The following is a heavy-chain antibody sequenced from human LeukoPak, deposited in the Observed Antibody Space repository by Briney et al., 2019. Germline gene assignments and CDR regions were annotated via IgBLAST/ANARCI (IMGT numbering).Heavy chain of an antibody. CDR2: IKVDGSEK. D-gene: IGHD3-22*01. V-gene: IGHV3-7*01. J-gene: IGHJ4*02. CDR1: GFRLTNYC. CDR3: ARVYYQDSGSSYRHLDY. Sequence: GGSLRLSCAASGFRLTNYCMTRVRQVPGKGLEWVASIKVDGSEKYFLESVKGRFAVSRDSADNSLYLQMNSLRAEDTAVYYCARVYYQDSGSSYRHLDYWGQGTLVTVSS.